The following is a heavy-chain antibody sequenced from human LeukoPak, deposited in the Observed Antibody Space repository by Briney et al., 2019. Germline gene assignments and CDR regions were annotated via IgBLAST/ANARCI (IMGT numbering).Heavy chain of an antibody. CDR1: GYTFTSYG. CDR3: ARDVPLNYYDSSGYYLGAFDI. Sequence: SVKVSCKASGYTFTSYGISWVRQAPGQGLEWMGGIIPIFGTANYAQKFQGRVTITADESTSTAYMELSSLRSEDTAVYYCARDVPLNYYDSSGYYLGAFDIWGQGTMVTVSS. D-gene: IGHD3-22*01. J-gene: IGHJ3*02. CDR2: IIPIFGTA. V-gene: IGHV1-69*13.